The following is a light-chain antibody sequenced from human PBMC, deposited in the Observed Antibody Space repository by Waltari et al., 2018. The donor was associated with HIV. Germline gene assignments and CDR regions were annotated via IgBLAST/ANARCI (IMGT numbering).Light chain of an antibody. CDR2: RND. CDR3: ASWDDGLRGHV. J-gene: IGLJ1*01. CDR1: NSNIERDF. V-gene: IGLV1-47*01. Sequence: QPGLTQPPSVSGTPGQRLTIPCSGNNSNIERDFVYWYRQVPATAPRLLVYRNDQRPPGVVDRFSGSRSGASASLVIGGLRVDDEGDYYCASWDDGLRGHVFGGGTTVSV.